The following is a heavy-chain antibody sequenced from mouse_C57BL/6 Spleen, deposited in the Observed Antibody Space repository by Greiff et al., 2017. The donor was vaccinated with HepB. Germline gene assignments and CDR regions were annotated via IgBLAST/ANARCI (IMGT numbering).Heavy chain of an antibody. CDR1: GFTFTDYY. Sequence: EVKVEESGGGLVQPGGSLSLSCAASGFTFTDYYMSWVRQPPGKALEWLGFIRNKANGYTTEYSASWKGRFTISRDNSQSILYLLMNALRAEDSATYYCARYNWGAMDYWGQGTSVTVSS. D-gene: IGHD4-1*01. CDR2: IRNKANGYTT. J-gene: IGHJ4*01. CDR3: ARYNWGAMDY. V-gene: IGHV7-3*01.